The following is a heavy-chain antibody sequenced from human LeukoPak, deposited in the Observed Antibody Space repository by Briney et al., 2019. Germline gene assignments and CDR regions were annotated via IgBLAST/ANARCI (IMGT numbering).Heavy chain of an antibody. Sequence: GASVKVSCKASGYTFTSYAMHWVRQAPGQRLEWMGWINAGNGNTKYSQKFQGRVSMTRDASISTAYLELSSLTFEDTAVYYCARTPPKGDIDSWGQGTLVTVSS. J-gene: IGHJ4*02. CDR2: INAGNGNT. D-gene: IGHD2-21*02. CDR3: ARTPPKGDIDS. CDR1: GYTFTSYA. V-gene: IGHV1-3*01.